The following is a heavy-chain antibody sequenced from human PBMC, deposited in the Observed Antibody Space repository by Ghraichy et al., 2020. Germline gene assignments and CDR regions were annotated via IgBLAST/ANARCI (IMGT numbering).Heavy chain of an antibody. CDR2: ISGSGDIT. CDR3: GKRYWRGNDGFLPLDY. D-gene: IGHD1-1*01. Sequence: GESLNISCATSGFTFNTYVITWVRQAAGKGLEWVSTISGSGDITYYADSVRDRFTVSRDSSETTVYLQMNALRAEDTAIYYCGKRYWRGNDGFLPLDYWGQGTLVTVSS. V-gene: IGHV3-23*01. CDR1: GFTFNTYV. J-gene: IGHJ4*02.